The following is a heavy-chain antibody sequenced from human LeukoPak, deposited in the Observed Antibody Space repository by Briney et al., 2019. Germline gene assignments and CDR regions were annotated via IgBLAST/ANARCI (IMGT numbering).Heavy chain of an antibody. J-gene: IGHJ4*02. D-gene: IGHD3-9*01. V-gene: IGHV4-39*07. CDR1: GGSISSSSYY. CDR2: IYYSGST. CDR3: ARIDWTTDY. Sequence: SETLSLTCIVSGGSISSSSYYWGWIRQPPGKGLEWIGSIYYSGSTYYNPSLKSRVTISVDTSKNQFSLKLSSVTAADTAVYYCARIDWTTDYWGQGTLVTVSS.